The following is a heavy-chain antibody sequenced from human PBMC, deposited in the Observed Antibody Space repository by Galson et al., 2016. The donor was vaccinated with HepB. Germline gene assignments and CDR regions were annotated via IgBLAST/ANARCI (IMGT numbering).Heavy chain of an antibody. Sequence: SVKVSCKASGGTFSSDTISWVRQAPGQGLEWMGGIIPIFGTANYAQKLQGRVTINVDKSTTTAYMELSRLRSEDTAVYYCARGVATGPNYYYMTVWGKGTTVTVAS. CDR1: GGTFSSDT. D-gene: IGHD5-12*01. CDR3: ARGVATGPNYYYMTV. V-gene: IGHV1-69*06. CDR2: IIPIFGTA. J-gene: IGHJ6*03.